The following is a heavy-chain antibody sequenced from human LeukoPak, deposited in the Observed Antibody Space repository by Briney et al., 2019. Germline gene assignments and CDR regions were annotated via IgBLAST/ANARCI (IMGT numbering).Heavy chain of an antibody. V-gene: IGHV3-23*01. J-gene: IGHJ4*02. D-gene: IGHD3-9*01. CDR1: GISFRNYA. CDR2: LRGNDEA. CDR3: ARASWVLNADAVW. Sequence: GGSLRLSCAASGISFRNYAMSWVRQAPARGPEWVASLRGNDEAFYADSVRGRYILSRDDSRNTVHLQLNNLRVDDTAIYYCARASWVLNADAVWWGQGTRVTVSS.